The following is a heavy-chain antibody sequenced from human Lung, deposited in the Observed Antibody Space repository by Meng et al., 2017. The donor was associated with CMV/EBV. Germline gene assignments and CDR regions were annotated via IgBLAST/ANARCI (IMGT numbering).Heavy chain of an antibody. V-gene: IGHV3-21*01. D-gene: IGHD4-17*01. CDR2: ISISSGYK. CDR1: GFIFSSYS. J-gene: IGHJ4*02. Sequence: GESLKISCAASGFIFSSYSMNWVRQAPGKGLEWVSSISISSGYKNYADSVKGRFTISRDNAKNSLYLQMNSLRAEDTAVYYCARVPYGDYPYWGQGTLVTVS. CDR3: ARVPYGDYPY.